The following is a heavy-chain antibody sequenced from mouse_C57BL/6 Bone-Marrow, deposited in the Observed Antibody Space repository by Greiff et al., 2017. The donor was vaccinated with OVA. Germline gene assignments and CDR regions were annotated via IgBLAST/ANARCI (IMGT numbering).Heavy chain of an antibody. Sequence: EVKVVESGGDLVKPGGSLKLSCAASGFTFSSYGMSWVRQTPDKRLEWVATISSGGSYTYYPDSVKGRYTLSRDNAKNTLYLQMSSLKSEDTAMYYCARHSNSAMDYWGQGTSVTVSS. V-gene: IGHV5-6*01. CDR1: GFTFSSYG. CDR3: ARHSNSAMDY. CDR2: ISSGGSYT. J-gene: IGHJ4*01. D-gene: IGHD2-5*01.